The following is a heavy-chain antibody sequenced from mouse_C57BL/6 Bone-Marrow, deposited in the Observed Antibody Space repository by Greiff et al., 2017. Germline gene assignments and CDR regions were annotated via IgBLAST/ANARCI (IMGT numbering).Heavy chain of an antibody. CDR1: GYTFTSSG. J-gene: IGHJ3*01. CDR2: IYPRSGNT. D-gene: IGHD1-1*01. CDR3: ARTHYGSSY. Sequence: VKLQESGAELARPGASVKLSCKASGYTFTSSGISWVKQRTGQGLEWIGEIYPRSGNTYYNEKFKGKATLTADKSSSTAYMELRSLTSEDSAVYFCARTHYGSSYGGQGTLVTVSA. V-gene: IGHV1-81*01.